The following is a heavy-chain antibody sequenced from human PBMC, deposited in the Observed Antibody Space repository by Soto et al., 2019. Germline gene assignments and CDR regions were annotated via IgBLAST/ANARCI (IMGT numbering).Heavy chain of an antibody. V-gene: IGHV3-33*01. J-gene: IGHJ2*01. Sequence: QVQLVESGGGVVQPGRSLRLSCAASGFTFSSYGMHWVRQAPGKGLEWVAVIWYDGSNKYYADSVKGRFTISRDNSKNTLYLQMHSLRAEDTAVYYCARDADWYFDLWGRGTLVTVSS. CDR3: ARDADWYFDL. CDR1: GFTFSSYG. CDR2: IWYDGSNK.